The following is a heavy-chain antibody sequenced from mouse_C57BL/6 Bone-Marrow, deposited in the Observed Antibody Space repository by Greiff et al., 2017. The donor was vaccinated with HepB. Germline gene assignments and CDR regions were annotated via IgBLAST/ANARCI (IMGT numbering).Heavy chain of an antibody. J-gene: IGHJ2*01. V-gene: IGHV1-7*01. Sequence: VNVVESGAELAKPGASVKLSCKASGYTFTSYWMHWVKQRPGQGLEWIGYINPSSGYTKYNQKFKDKATLTADKSSSTAYMQLSSLTYEDSAVYYCAREGLLWLRRRGFDYWGQGTTLTVSS. CDR1: GYTFTSYW. CDR3: AREGLLWLRRRGFDY. D-gene: IGHD2-2*01. CDR2: INPSSGYT.